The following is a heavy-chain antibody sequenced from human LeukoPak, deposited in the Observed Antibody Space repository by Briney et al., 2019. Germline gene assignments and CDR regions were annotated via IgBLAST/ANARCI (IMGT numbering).Heavy chain of an antibody. J-gene: IGHJ4*02. D-gene: IGHD6-19*01. Sequence: ASVKVSCKSSGYTFTGYYIHWVRQAPGQGLEWMGWINPKSGGTNSAQKFQGRVTVTRDTSISTAYMELSRLRSDDTAVYYCARADGSAWPTGEFDYWGQGTLVTVSS. CDR1: GYTFTGYY. CDR3: ARADGSAWPTGEFDY. V-gene: IGHV1-2*02. CDR2: INPKSGGT.